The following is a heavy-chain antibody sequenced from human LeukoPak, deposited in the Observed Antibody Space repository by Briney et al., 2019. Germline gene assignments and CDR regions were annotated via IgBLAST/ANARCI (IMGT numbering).Heavy chain of an antibody. D-gene: IGHD6-6*01. J-gene: IGHJ6*03. Sequence: GSSVKVSCKASGGTFSSYAINWVRQAPGQGLEWMGGIIPIFGTANYAQKFQGRVTITTDESTSTAYMELSSLRSEDTAVYYCARAKYSSSGVYYYYYMDVWGKGTTVTVSS. CDR3: ARAKYSSSGVYYYYYMDV. V-gene: IGHV1-69*05. CDR1: GGTFSSYA. CDR2: IIPIFGTA.